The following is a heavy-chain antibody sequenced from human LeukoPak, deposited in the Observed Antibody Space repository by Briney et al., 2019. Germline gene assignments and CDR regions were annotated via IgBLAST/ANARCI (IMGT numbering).Heavy chain of an antibody. V-gene: IGHV4-31*03. CDR1: GGSISSGGYY. CDR3: ARDAYYYDSSGYYSGWFDP. J-gene: IGHJ5*02. CDR2: IYYSGST. Sequence: SQTLSLTCTVSGGSISSGGYYWSWIRQHPGKGLEWIVYIYYSGSTYYNPSLKSRVTISVDTSKNQFSLKLSSVTAADTAVYYCARDAYYYDSSGYYSGWFDPWGQGTLVTVSS. D-gene: IGHD3-22*01.